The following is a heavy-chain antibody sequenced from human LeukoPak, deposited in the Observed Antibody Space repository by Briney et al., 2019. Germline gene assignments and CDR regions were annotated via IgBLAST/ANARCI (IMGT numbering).Heavy chain of an antibody. CDR3: TKDMCDFPYYYYMDV. Sequence: GGSLRLSCAASGFTLDDYAMHWVRQAPGKGLEWVSGISWNSGSIGYADSVKGRFTISRDNAKNSLYLQMNSLRAEDTALYYWTKDMCDFPYYYYMDVWGKGTTVTVSS. CDR1: GFTLDDYA. J-gene: IGHJ6*03. D-gene: IGHD2-21*02. V-gene: IGHV3-9*01. CDR2: ISWNSGSI.